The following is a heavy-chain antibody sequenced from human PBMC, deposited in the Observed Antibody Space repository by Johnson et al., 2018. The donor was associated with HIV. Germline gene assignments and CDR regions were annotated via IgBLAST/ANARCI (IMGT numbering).Heavy chain of an antibody. CDR3: AKGERGYSSSSDAFDI. CDR1: GFSFDEYA. V-gene: IGHV3-9*01. D-gene: IGHD6-6*01. CDR2: INWNSEIK. J-gene: IGHJ3*02. Sequence: VQLMESGGGLVQAGRSLRLSCAASGFSFDEYAMDWVRQAPGKGLEWVSGINWNSEIKGYGDSVKGRFTISRDNAKNTLYLQMNSLRAEDTAVYYCAKGERGYSSSSDAFDIWGQGTMVTVSS.